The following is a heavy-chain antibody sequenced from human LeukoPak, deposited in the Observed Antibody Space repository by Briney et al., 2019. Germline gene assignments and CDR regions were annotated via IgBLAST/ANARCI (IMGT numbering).Heavy chain of an antibody. CDR2: ISSSSSYI. CDR3: ARDRFNWNYIFENADAFDI. J-gene: IGHJ3*02. V-gene: IGHV3-21*01. D-gene: IGHD1-7*01. CDR1: GFTFSSYS. Sequence: GGSLRLSCAASGFTFSSYSMNWVRQAPGKGLEWVSSISSSSSYIYYADSVKGRFTISRDNAKNSLYLQMNSLRAEDTAVYYCARDRFNWNYIFENADAFDIWGQGTMVTVSS.